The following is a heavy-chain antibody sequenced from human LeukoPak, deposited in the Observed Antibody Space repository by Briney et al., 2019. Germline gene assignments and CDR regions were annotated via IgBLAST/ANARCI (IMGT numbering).Heavy chain of an antibody. CDR3: ATAERSPYYYYGMDV. D-gene: IGHD1-26*01. CDR1: GYTFTGYY. CDR2: INPNSGGT. Sequence: ASVKVSCKASGYTFTGYYMHWVRQAPGQGLEWMGWINPNSGGTNYAQKFQGWVTMTRDTSISTAYMELSSLRSEDTAVYYCATAERSPYYYYGMDVWGQGTTVTVSS. V-gene: IGHV1-2*04. J-gene: IGHJ6*02.